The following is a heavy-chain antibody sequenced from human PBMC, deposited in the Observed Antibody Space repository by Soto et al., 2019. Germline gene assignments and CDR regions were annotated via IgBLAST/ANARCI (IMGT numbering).Heavy chain of an antibody. CDR1: GGTFSSYA. D-gene: IGHD2-21*02. CDR3: ATCGGDCSQVGLTNYYYYYGMDV. J-gene: IGHJ6*02. V-gene: IGHV1-69*06. Sequence: GASVKVSCKASGGTFSSYAISWVRQAPGQGLEWMGGIIPIFGTANYAQKFQGRVTITADKSTSTAYMELSSLRSEDTAVYYCATCGGDCSQVGLTNYYYYYGMDVWGQGTTVTVSS. CDR2: IIPIFGTA.